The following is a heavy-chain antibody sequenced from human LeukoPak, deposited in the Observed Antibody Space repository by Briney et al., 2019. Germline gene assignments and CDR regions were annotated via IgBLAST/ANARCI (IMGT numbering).Heavy chain of an antibody. CDR3: AKDIVLRYFDWLPSFDY. D-gene: IGHD3-9*01. Sequence: HPGGSLRLSCAASGFTFSSYAMHWVRQAPGKGLEYVSAISSNGGSTYYANSVKGRFTISRDNSKNTLYLQMGSLRAEDTAVYYCAKDIVLRYFDWLPSFDYWGQGTLVTVSS. CDR1: GFTFSSYA. J-gene: IGHJ4*02. V-gene: IGHV3-64*01. CDR2: ISSNGGST.